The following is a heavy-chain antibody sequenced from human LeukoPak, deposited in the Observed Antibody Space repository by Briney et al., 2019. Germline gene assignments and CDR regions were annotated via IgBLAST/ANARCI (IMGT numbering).Heavy chain of an antibody. D-gene: IGHD3-10*01. Sequence: SETLSLTCAVYGGSFSGYYWSWIRQPPGKGLEWIGEINHSGSTNYNPSLKSRVTISVDTSKNQFSLKLTSVTAADTAVYYCVRHDYYGSLNWFDPWGQGTLITVSS. CDR1: GGSFSGYY. J-gene: IGHJ5*02. V-gene: IGHV4-34*01. CDR3: VRHDYYGSLNWFDP. CDR2: INHSGST.